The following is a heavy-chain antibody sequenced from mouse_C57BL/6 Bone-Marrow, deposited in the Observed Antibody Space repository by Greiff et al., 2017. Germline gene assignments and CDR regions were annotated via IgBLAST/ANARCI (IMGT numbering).Heavy chain of an antibody. Sequence: VQLQQSGAELVRPGASVTLSCKASGYTFTDYEMHWVKQTPVHGLEWIGAIDPATGGTAYNQKFKGKALLTADTSSSTAYMELRSLTSEDSAVYYCTRRPFYGSSPAWFAYWGQGTLVTVSA. CDR2: IDPATGGT. J-gene: IGHJ3*01. CDR1: GYTFTDYE. D-gene: IGHD1-1*01. V-gene: IGHV1-15*01. CDR3: TRRPFYGSSPAWFAY.